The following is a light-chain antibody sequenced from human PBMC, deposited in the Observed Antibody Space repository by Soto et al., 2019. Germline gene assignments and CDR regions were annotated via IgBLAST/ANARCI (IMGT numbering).Light chain of an antibody. V-gene: IGKV3-20*01. CDR1: QSVSSSSY. CDR2: GAS. Sequence: EIVLTQSPGTLSLSPGERATLSCRASQSVSSSSYLAWYQQKPGQAPRLLIYGASIRATGIPDRFSGSGSGTHFTLTISRLEPEDFAVYYCHQYGSSPSYTFGQGTKLEIK. J-gene: IGKJ2*01. CDR3: HQYGSSPSYT.